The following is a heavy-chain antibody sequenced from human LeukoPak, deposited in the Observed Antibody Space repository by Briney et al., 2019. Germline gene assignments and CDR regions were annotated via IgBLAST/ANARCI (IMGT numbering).Heavy chain of an antibody. J-gene: IGHJ2*01. D-gene: IGHD6-13*01. Sequence: PGESLKISCKGSGYSFTSYWIAWVRQMPGKGLECMGVIYVADSDTRYSPSFEGQVTISVDTSIRTAYLQWTSLKASDTAMYFCARTSLPTSSSRYWYFDLWGRGTLVTVSS. V-gene: IGHV5-51*01. CDR3: ARTSLPTSSSRYWYFDL. CDR1: GYSFTSYW. CDR2: IYVADSDT.